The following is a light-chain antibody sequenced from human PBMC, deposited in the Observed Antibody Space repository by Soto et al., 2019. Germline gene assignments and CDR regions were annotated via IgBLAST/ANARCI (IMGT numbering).Light chain of an antibody. J-gene: IGLJ1*01. CDR3: KSYAGSNTYV. CDR1: KSDVGFYDF. Sequence: QSALTQPPSASGSPGQSVTISCTGTKSDVGFYDFVSWYQHHPGKAPRLIIYEVVQRPSGVPDRFSGSKSGNTASLTVSGLQAADAADYFCKSYAGSNTYVFGSGTKVTVL. CDR2: EVV. V-gene: IGLV2-8*01.